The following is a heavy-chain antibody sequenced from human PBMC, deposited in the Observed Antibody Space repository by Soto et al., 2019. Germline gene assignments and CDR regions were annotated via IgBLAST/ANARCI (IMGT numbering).Heavy chain of an antibody. V-gene: IGHV3-48*02. D-gene: IGHD3-16*01. CDR1: GFTFSSYS. J-gene: IGHJ3*02. CDR2: ISSSSSTI. CDR3: ARDLYLSPSGGADDAFDI. Sequence: EVQLVESGGGLVQPGGSLRLSCAASGFTFSSYSMYWVRQAPGKGLEWVSYISSSSSTIYYADSVKGRFTISRDNAKNSLYLQMNSLRDEDTAVYYCARDLYLSPSGGADDAFDIWGQGTMVTVSS.